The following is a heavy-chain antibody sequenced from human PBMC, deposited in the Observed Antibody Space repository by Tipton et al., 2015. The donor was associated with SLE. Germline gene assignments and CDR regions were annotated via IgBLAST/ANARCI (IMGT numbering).Heavy chain of an antibody. D-gene: IGHD5-12*01. CDR2: FYPGGTT. CDR3: ARRRASSGYDSWYDFDF. V-gene: IGHV4-4*07. Sequence: TLSLTCTVSGDSISNYYWSWIRQSAGKGLEWMGRFYPGGTTSYNPSFKSRVTMSADTSKNQFSLKLNSVTAADTAVYYCARRRASSGYDSWYDFDFWGQGTLVSVSS. CDR1: GDSISNYY. J-gene: IGHJ4*02.